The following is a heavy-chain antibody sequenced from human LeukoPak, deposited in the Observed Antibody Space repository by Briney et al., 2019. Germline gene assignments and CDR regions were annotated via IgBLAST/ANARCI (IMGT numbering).Heavy chain of an antibody. D-gene: IGHD4-11*01. CDR1: GGSVSSNSYY. J-gene: IGHJ4*02. CDR2: IYCSGST. Sequence: SETLSLTCTVSGGSVSSNSYYWSWIRQPPGKGLEWIGYIYCSGSTNYNPSLKSRVTISVDTSKNQFSLKLSSVTAADTAVYYCARTLYSNYPWVDYWGQGTLVTVSS. CDR3: ARTLYSNYPWVDY. V-gene: IGHV4-61*01.